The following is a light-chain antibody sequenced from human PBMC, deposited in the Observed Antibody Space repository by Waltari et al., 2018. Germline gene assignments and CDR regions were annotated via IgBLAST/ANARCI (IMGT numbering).Light chain of an antibody. Sequence: QSALTQPASVSGSPGQSITISCTGTSSDVGGYNYVSWYQQHPGKAPKLMIFDVSKRPSGVSNHFSDSKSGSTASLTISGLQAEDEADFYCNSYTSSSTWVFGGGTKLTVL. J-gene: IGLJ3*02. V-gene: IGLV2-14*01. CDR2: DVS. CDR3: NSYTSSSTWV. CDR1: SSDVGGYNY.